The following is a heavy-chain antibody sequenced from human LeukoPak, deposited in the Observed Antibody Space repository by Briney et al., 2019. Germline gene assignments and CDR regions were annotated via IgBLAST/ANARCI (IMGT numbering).Heavy chain of an antibody. V-gene: IGHV4-4*07. CDR2: VSTSGST. Sequence: SETLSXXCXXXXXSISNHFCSWIXQPAGKGLEWIGRVSTSGSTYYNPSLKSRVTMSADTSKNQFSLKLTSMTAADTAVYYCARGDIVMGGGRNWFDPWGQGTLVTVSS. CDR3: ARGDIVMGGGRNWFDP. D-gene: IGHD2-21*01. J-gene: IGHJ5*02. CDR1: XXSISNHF.